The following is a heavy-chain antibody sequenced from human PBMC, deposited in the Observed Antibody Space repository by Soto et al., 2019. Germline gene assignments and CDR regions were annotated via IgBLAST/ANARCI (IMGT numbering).Heavy chain of an antibody. CDR2: FYYSGST. V-gene: IGHV4-31*03. J-gene: IGHJ5*02. Sequence: QVQLQESGPGLVKPSQTLSLTCTVSGGSISTGGYYWNWIRQHPGKGLEWIGYFYYSGSTYYNPSLXSXFTISVHTSKNQFSLTLSSVTAADTAVYYCARSVFPWGQGTLVTVSS. CDR1: GGSISTGGYY. CDR3: ARSVFP.